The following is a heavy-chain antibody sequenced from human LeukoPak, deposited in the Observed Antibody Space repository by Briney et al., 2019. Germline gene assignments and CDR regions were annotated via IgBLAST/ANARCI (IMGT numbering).Heavy chain of an antibody. CDR2: ISYDGSNK. CDR3: AKDDYSNYGHYYYYMDV. J-gene: IGHJ6*03. V-gene: IGHV3-30-3*01. CDR1: GFTFSSYA. Sequence: GRSERLSCAASGFTFSSYAMHWVRQAPGKGLEWVAVISYDGSNKYYADPVKGRFTISRDNSKNTLYLQMNSLRAEDTAVYYCAKDDYSNYGHYYYYMDVWGKGTTVTVSS. D-gene: IGHD4-11*01.